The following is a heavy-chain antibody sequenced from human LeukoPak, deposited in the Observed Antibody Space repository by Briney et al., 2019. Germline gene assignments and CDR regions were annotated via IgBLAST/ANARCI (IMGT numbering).Heavy chain of an antibody. D-gene: IGHD2-2*02. CDR1: GYTFTGYY. V-gene: IGHV1-2*02. CDR2: INPNSGGT. Sequence: GASVKVSCKASGYTFTGYYMHWVRQAPGQGLEWMGWINPNSGGTNYAQKFQGRVTMTRDTSISTAYMELSRLRSDDTAVYYCALGYCSSTSCYTGGYYYYYYMDVWGKGTTVTVSS. CDR3: ALGYCSSTSCYTGGYYYYYYMDV. J-gene: IGHJ6*03.